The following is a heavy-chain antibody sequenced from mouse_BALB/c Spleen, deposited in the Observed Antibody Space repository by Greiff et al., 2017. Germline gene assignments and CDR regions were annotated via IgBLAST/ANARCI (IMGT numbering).Heavy chain of an antibody. J-gene: IGHJ3*01. V-gene: IGHV3-2*02. CDR1: GYSITSYYA. D-gene: IGHD2-14*01. Sequence: VQLQESGPGLVKPSQSLSLTCTVTGYSITSYYAWFWIRQFPGNKLEWLGYISYSGSTSYNQSLKSRISITRDTSKNQFFLQMNSVTNEDTATYYRGRGDRYDAWFADWGEGTLVTVSA. CDR2: ISYSGST. CDR3: GRGDRYDAWFAD.